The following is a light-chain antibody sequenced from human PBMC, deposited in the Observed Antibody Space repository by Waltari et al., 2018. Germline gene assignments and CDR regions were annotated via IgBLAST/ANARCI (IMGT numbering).Light chain of an antibody. J-gene: IGKJ5*01. CDR3: QQSHSFPIT. Sequence: DIQMTQSPSSVSASVGDRVTITCRASQDISRWLAWYQRKPVKAPKLLIYAASSLQNGVTSRFSGSGSGTDFTLTISSLQPEDFATYYCQQSHSFPITFGQGTRLETK. CDR2: AAS. V-gene: IGKV1-12*01. CDR1: QDISRW.